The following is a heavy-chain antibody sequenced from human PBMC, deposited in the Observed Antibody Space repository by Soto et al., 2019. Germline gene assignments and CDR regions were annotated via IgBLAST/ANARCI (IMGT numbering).Heavy chain of an antibody. CDR2: IIPIFGTT. Sequence: SVKVSCKTSGGTISSYVITWVRQAPGQGLEWMGGIIPIFGTTNYAQKFQGTLTITADDSTSTAYMELSSLRSEDTAIYYCATITYNGGRCYPPAYYYGMDVWGQGTTVTVSS. V-gene: IGHV1-69*13. J-gene: IGHJ6*02. D-gene: IGHD2-15*01. CDR3: ATITYNGGRCYPPAYYYGMDV. CDR1: GGTISSYV.